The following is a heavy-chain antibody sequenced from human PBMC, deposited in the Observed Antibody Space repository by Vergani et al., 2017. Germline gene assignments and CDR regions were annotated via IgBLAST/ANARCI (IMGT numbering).Heavy chain of an antibody. CDR2: IHHSGNT. D-gene: IGHD2-8*01. CDR1: GTSISGSSDY. Sequence: QLQLQESGPGLLKPSETLSLTCSVSGTSISGSSDYWGWSRQPPGKGLEWIGSIHHSGNTYYDPSLESRVTISVDTSKNQFSLTLNSVTAADTAVYYCAKQPYYLNNGGFFFDIWGGGTLVTVSS. V-gene: IGHV4-39*07. J-gene: IGHJ2*01. CDR3: AKQPYYLNNGGFFFDI.